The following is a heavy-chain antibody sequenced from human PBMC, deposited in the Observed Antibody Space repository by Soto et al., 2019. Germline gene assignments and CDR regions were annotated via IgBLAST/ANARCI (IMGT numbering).Heavy chain of an antibody. CDR3: ARQGRGFSRSYYYGVDV. CDR2: IYDSGST. D-gene: IGHD3-3*01. V-gene: IGHV4-39*01. J-gene: IGHJ6*02. Sequence: SETLSLTCTVSGGSISSSGYYWGLIRQPPGKGLEWIGSIYDSGSTYYNPSLKSPSLKSRITISVDTSKSQFSLRLSSVTAADTAVYYCARQGRGFSRSYYYGVDVWGQGTTVTVYS. CDR1: GGSISSSGYY.